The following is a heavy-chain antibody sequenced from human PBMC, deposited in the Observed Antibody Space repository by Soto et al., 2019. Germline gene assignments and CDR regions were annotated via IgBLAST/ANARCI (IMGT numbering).Heavy chain of an antibody. J-gene: IGHJ6*02. CDR3: ATDTAMVPFDQNYYYYGMDV. Sequence: GASVKVSCKVSGYTLTGLSMHWVRQAPGKGLEWMGGFDPEDGETIYAQKFQGRVTMTEDTSTDTAYMELSSLRSEDTAVYYCATDTAMVPFDQNYYYYGMDVWGQGTTVTVPS. D-gene: IGHD5-18*01. V-gene: IGHV1-24*01. CDR1: GYTLTGLS. CDR2: FDPEDGET.